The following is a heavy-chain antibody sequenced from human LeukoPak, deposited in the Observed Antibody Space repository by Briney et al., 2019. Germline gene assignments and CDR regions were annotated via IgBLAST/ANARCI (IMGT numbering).Heavy chain of an antibody. J-gene: IGHJ5*02. CDR3: AKDTGTTTIGWFDP. CDR1: GFTFSNFA. V-gene: IGHV3-23*01. Sequence: PGGSLRLSCAASGFTFSNFAVTWVRQAPGNGLEWVSSISGSGDRTYYADSVKGRFTISRDNFKNTLYLQMISLTADDTAVYFCAKDTGTTTIGWFDPWGQGTQVTVSS. CDR2: ISGSGDRT. D-gene: IGHD1-1*01.